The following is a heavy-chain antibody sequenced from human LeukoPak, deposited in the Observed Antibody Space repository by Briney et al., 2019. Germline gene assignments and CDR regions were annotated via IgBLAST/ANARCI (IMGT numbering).Heavy chain of an antibody. J-gene: IGHJ5*02. CDR2: INAGNGNT. CDR3: ARDPYSGSRVGSYTWFDP. V-gene: IGHV1-3*03. D-gene: IGHD1-26*01. CDR1: GYTFTSYA. Sequence: ASVKVSCKASGYTFTSYAMHWVRQAPGQRLEWMGWINAGNGNTKYSQEFQGRVTITRDTSASTAYMELSSLRSGDMAVYYCARDPYSGSRVGSYTWFDPWGQGTLVTVSS.